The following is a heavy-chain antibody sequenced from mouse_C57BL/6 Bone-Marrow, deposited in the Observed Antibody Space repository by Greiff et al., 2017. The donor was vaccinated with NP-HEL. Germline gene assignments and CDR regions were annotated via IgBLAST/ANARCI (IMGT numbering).Heavy chain of an antibody. J-gene: IGHJ2*01. CDR3: ARSPYSNYFYFDY. V-gene: IGHV8-12*01. CDR2: IYWDDDK. Sequence: QVQLKESGPGILQSSQTLSLTCSFSGFSLSTSGMGVSWIRQPSGKGLEWLAHIYWDDDKRYNPSLKSRLTISKDTSRNQVFLKITSVDTADTATYYCARSPYSNYFYFDYWGQGTTLTVSS. CDR1: GFSLSTSGMG. D-gene: IGHD2-5*01.